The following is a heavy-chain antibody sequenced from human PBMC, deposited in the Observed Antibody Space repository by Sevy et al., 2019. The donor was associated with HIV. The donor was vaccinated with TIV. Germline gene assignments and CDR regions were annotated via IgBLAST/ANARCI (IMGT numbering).Heavy chain of an antibody. CDR1: GYTLNKLS. J-gene: IGHJ4*02. Sequence: ASVKVSCKVSGYTLNKLSMHWVRQAPGKGLEWMGSFDPEDGETFYAQKFQGRVTMTEDTSTDTAYMELSSLRSEDTAVYYCATTKDYYESSGYPFDYWGQGTLVTVSS. CDR3: ATTKDYYESSGYPFDY. CDR2: FDPEDGET. D-gene: IGHD3-22*01. V-gene: IGHV1-24*01.